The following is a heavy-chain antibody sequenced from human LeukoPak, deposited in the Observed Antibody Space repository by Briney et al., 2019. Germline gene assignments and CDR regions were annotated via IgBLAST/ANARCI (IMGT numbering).Heavy chain of an antibody. Sequence: SETLSLTCTVSGGSISSYYWSWIRQPPGKGLEWIGYIQYSGSTNYNPSLKSRVTISVDTSKNQFSLKLSSVTAADTAVYYCARGGNTMGDWGQGTLVTVSS. CDR1: GGSISSYY. CDR2: IQYSGST. J-gene: IGHJ4*02. CDR3: ARGGNTMGD. V-gene: IGHV4-59*01. D-gene: IGHD3-10*01.